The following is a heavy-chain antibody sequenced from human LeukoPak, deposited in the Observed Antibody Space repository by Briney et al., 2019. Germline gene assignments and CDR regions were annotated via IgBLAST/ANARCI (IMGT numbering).Heavy chain of an antibody. CDR1: GDSISSYY. Sequence: SETLSLTCTVSGDSISSYYWSWIRQPPGKGLEWIGYIYYSGGTDYNPSLKSRVTISVDTSKNQFSLKLRPVTAADTAVYYCARHVTISGPYDASDIWGQGTMVTVSP. CDR2: IYYSGGT. CDR3: ARHVTISGPYDASDI. V-gene: IGHV4-59*08. D-gene: IGHD5-24*01. J-gene: IGHJ3*02.